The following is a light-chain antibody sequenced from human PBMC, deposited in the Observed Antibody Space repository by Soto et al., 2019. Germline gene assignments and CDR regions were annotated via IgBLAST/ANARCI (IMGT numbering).Light chain of an antibody. V-gene: IGKV3-11*01. CDR1: QSVSSY. CDR2: DAS. CDR3: QQRSNWPRT. J-gene: IGKJ1*01. Sequence: EIVLTQSPATLSLSPGEKATISCRASQSVSSYLAWYQQKPGQAPRLLIYDASIRATGFPARFSGSGSGTDFTFTISSLEPEDFAVYYCQQRSNWPRTFGQGTKV.